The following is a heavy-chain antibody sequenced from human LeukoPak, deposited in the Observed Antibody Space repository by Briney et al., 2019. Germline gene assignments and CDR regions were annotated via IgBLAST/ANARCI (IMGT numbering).Heavy chain of an antibody. CDR3: ASGIVVVPAAMIDYYYMDV. J-gene: IGHJ6*03. Sequence: ASVKVSCKASGYTFTGYYMHWVRQAPGQGLEWMGWINPNSGGTNYAQKFQGRVTMTRDTSISTAYMELSRLRSDDTAVYYCASGIVVVPAAMIDYYYMDVWGKGTTVTVSS. V-gene: IGHV1-2*02. CDR1: GYTFTGYY. CDR2: INPNSGGT. D-gene: IGHD2-2*01.